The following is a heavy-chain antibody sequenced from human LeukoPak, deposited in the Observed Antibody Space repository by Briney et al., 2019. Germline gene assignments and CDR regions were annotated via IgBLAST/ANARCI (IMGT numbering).Heavy chain of an antibody. D-gene: IGHD6-13*01. Sequence: GGSLRLSCAASGFTFSNYWMNWVRQAPGKGLEWVANIKQDGSGKYYVDSVRGRFTISRDNAKDSLYLQMNSLRAEDTAVYYCAREWRGSSYFRGQGTLVTVSS. CDR2: IKQDGSGK. J-gene: IGHJ4*02. CDR3: AREWRGSSYF. CDR1: GFTFSNYW. V-gene: IGHV3-7*01.